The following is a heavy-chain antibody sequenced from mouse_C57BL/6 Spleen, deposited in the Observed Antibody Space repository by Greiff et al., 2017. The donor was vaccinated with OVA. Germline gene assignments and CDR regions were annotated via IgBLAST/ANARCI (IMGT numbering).Heavy chain of an antibody. J-gene: IGHJ2*01. CDR2: IDPETGGT. D-gene: IGHD1-1*01. Sequence: VQLQESGAELVRPGASVTLSCKASGYTFTDYEMHWVKQTPVHGLEWIGAIDPETGGTAYNQKFKGKAILTADKSSSTAYMELRSLTSEDSAVYYGTRATTVVANFDDWGTGTTLTVSS. V-gene: IGHV1-15*01. CDR3: TRATTVVANFDD. CDR1: GYTFTDYE.